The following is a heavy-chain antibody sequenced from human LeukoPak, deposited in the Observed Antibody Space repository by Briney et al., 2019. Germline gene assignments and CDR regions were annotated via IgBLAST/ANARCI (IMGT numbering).Heavy chain of an antibody. CDR2: IYHSGST. D-gene: IGHD4-17*01. V-gene: IGHV4-4*09. J-gene: IGHJ5*02. CDR1: GGSISSYY. Sequence: SETLSLTCTVSGGSISSYYWSWIRQPPGKGLEWIGYIYHSGSTDYNPSLKSRVTILIDIFKNQFSLKMSSVTAADTAIYYCARVGDYGDYVNWFDPWGPGTLVTVSS. CDR3: ARVGDYGDYVNWFDP.